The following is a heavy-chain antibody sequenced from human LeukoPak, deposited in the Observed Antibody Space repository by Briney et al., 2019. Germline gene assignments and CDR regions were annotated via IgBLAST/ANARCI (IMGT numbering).Heavy chain of an antibody. D-gene: IGHD3-22*01. CDR1: GITFGDYV. V-gene: IGHV3-49*04. CDR3: TRRYNYDSSGYYYVRDAFDI. J-gene: IGHJ3*02. Sequence: PGGSLRLSCTASGITFGDYVMSWVRQAPGKGLGGVGFIRSKAYGGTTKNAASVKGRFTISRDDSRSIAYLQMNSLKTEDTAVYYCTRRYNYDSSGYYYVRDAFDIWGQGTMVTVSS. CDR2: IRSKAYGGTT.